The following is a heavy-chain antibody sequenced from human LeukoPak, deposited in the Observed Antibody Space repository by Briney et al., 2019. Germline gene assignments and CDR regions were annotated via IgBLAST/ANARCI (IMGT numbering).Heavy chain of an antibody. V-gene: IGHV4-59*02. CDR1: GGFVRRHY. CDR2: IYYSWCT. J-gene: IGHJ6*02. D-gene: IGHD2-15*01. CDR3: ARVPQESYCSGGTCYPHYCGMDV. Sequence: PSETLSLTCAVSGGFVRRHYWVWMRQPPGKELEWMGDIYYSWCTNYNPSLNSRVSISVDTSKNQYSLKLSSVTATDTAVYYCARVPQESYCSGGTCYPHYCGMDVWGQGTTVTVSS.